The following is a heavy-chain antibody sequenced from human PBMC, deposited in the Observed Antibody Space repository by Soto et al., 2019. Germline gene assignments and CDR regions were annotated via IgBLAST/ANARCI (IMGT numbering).Heavy chain of an antibody. D-gene: IGHD3-9*01. CDR1: GFTFSSYA. V-gene: IGHV3-23*01. CDR2: ISGSGGST. J-gene: IGHJ4*02. CDR3: AKVLLRYFDWDYFDY. Sequence: EVQLLESGGGLVQPGGSLRLSCAASGFTFSSYAMSWVRQAPGKGLEWVSAISGSGGSTYYADSVKGRFTFSRDNSKNTLYLQMNSLRAEDTAVYYCAKVLLRYFDWDYFDYWGQGTLVTVSS.